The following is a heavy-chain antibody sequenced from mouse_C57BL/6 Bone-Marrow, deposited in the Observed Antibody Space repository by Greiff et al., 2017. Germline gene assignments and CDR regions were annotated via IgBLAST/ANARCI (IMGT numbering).Heavy chain of an antibody. D-gene: IGHD2-4*01. CDR1: GYTFTSYW. CDR2: IHPNSGST. V-gene: IGHV1-64*01. J-gene: IGHJ4*01. CDR3: ARRRIYYDYDEAMDY. Sequence: QVQLQQPGAELVKPGASVKLSCKASGYTFTSYWMHWVKQRPGQGLEWIGMIHPNSGSTNYNEKFKSKATLTVDKSSSTAYMQLSSLTSEDSAVYYCARRRIYYDYDEAMDYWGQGTSVTVSS.